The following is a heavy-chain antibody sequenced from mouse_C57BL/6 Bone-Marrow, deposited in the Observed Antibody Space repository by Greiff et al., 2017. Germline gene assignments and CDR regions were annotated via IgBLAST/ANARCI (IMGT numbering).Heavy chain of an antibody. Sequence: DVQLVESGGDLVKPGGSLKLSCAASGFTFSSYGMSWVRQTPDKRLEWVATISSGGSYTYYPDSVKGRFTISRDNAKNTLYLQMSSLKSEDTAMYYCARQLYYGSSYWYFDVWGTGTTVTVSS. CDR1: GFTFSSYG. V-gene: IGHV5-6*01. D-gene: IGHD1-1*01. CDR2: ISSGGSYT. J-gene: IGHJ1*03. CDR3: ARQLYYGSSYWYFDV.